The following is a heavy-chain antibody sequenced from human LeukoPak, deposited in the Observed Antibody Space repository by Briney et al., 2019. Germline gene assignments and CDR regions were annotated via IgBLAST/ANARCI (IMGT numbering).Heavy chain of an antibody. CDR2: INPSGGST. D-gene: IGHD3-9*01. CDR3: ARDSWGLRYFDWYPKGYFDY. V-gene: IGHV1-46*01. J-gene: IGHJ4*02. CDR1: GYTFTRYF. Sequence: GASVKVSCKASGYTFTRYFMHWVRQAPGQGFEWMGIINPSGGSTNYAQKFQGRVTMTRDTSTSTVYMEMSSLRSEDTAVYYCARDSWGLRYFDWYPKGYFDYWGQGTLVTVSS.